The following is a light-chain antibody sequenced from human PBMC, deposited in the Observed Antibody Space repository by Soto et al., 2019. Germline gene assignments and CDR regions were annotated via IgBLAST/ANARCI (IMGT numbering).Light chain of an antibody. CDR1: SSDVGGYNS. CDR3: SSYSTGGSYV. V-gene: IGLV2-14*03. J-gene: IGLJ1*01. CDR2: DVS. Sequence: ALTRPASVSGSPGQSIAISCTGTSSDVGGYNSASWYQQHPGKAPKLLIYDVSNRPSGVSNRFSGSKSGNTASLTISGLQAEDEADYYCSSYSTGGSYVFGTGTKVTVL.